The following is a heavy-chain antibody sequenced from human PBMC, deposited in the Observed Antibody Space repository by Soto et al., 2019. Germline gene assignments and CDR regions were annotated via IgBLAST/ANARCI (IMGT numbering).Heavy chain of an antibody. CDR1: GFNFSAYG. CDR3: RVGVAD. J-gene: IGHJ4*02. Sequence: QVQLVESGGGVVQPGRSLRLSCAASGFNFSAYGMHWVRQAPGTGLELVALLSFDASKKYYADSVKGRFTISRDTCRNTLYLQMNRLRVEDTAVYYSRVGVADWCQGTRVTVSS. CDR2: LSFDASKK. D-gene: IGHD1-26*01. V-gene: IGHV3-30*03.